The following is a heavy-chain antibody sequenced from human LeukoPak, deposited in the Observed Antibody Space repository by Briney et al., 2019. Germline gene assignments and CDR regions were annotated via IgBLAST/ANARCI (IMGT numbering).Heavy chain of an antibody. CDR2: IYTSGST. V-gene: IGHV4-4*09. CDR1: GGSISSYY. D-gene: IGHD3-10*01. Sequence: KPSQTLSLTCTVSGGSISSYYSSWIRQPPGKGLEWIGYIYTSGSTNYNPSLKSRVTISVDTTKNQSSLKLSSVTAADTAVYYCARGGAYSLSYFDPWGQGTLVTVSS. CDR3: ARGGAYSLSYFDP. J-gene: IGHJ5*02.